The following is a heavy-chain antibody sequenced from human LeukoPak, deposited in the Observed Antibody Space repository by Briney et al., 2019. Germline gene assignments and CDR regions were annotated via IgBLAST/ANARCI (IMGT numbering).Heavy chain of an antibody. CDR1: GFTVSSNY. J-gene: IGHJ3*02. Sequence: GGSLRLSCAASGFTVSSNYMSWVRQAPGKGLEWVSVIYSGGSTYYADSVKGRVTISRDNSKNTLYIQMNTLRAEHPPVYYCASDASDICGQGTMATVSS. CDR2: IYSGGST. V-gene: IGHV3-53*01. CDR3: ASDASDI.